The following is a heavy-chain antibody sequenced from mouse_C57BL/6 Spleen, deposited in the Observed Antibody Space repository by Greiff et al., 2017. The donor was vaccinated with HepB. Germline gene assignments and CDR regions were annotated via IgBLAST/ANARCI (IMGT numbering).Heavy chain of an antibody. D-gene: IGHD2-5*01. Sequence: QVQLQQSGPELVKPGASVKISCKASGYAFSSSWMNWVKQRPGKGLEWIGRIYPGDGDTNYNGKFKGKATLTADKSSSTAYMQLSSLTSEDSAVYVCARSGSNYGYFDVWGTGTTVTVSS. CDR1: GYAFSSSW. V-gene: IGHV1-82*01. CDR3: ARSGSNYGYFDV. J-gene: IGHJ1*03. CDR2: IYPGDGDT.